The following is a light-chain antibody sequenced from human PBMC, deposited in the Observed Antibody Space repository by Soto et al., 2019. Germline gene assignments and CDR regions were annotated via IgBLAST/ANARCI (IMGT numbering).Light chain of an antibody. CDR1: SSNIGAGYD. Sequence: QSVLTQPPSVSGAPGQRVTIYCTGSSSNIGAGYDVHWYQQLPGTAPKLLIYGNSNRPSGVPDRFSGSKSGTSASLAITGLQAEDEAYYYGQSYDSSLSVSVVFGGGTKLTVL. CDR2: GNS. CDR3: QSYDSSLSVSVV. J-gene: IGLJ2*01. V-gene: IGLV1-40*01.